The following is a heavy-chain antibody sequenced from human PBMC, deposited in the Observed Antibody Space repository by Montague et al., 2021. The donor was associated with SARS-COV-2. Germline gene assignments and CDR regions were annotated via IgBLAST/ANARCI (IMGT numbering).Heavy chain of an antibody. J-gene: IGHJ6*02. CDR3: TSGREGNYNVMDF. CDR2: SYSRYKWYN. Sequence: CAISGDSDCIEKLTRNSEKHTSEGTPISRVRSYSRYKWYNDYAVSVRGRVTINPDTSKNQFSLQLNSVTPEDTAIYYCTSGREGNYNVMDFWDQGTPVTVSS. V-gene: IGHV6-1*01. CDR1: GDSDCIEKLT. D-gene: IGHD3-10*01.